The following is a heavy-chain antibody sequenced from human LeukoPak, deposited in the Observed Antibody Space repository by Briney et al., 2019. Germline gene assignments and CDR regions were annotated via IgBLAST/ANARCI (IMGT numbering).Heavy chain of an antibody. V-gene: IGHV1-2*02. Sequence: ASVKVSCKASGCTFTGYYMHWVRQAPGQGLEWTGWINPNSGGTNYAQNFQGRVTMTRDTSISTAYMEVSRLRSDDTAVYYCAREDSSGYDYWGQGTLVTVSS. CDR3: AREDSSGYDY. CDR1: GCTFTGYY. CDR2: INPNSGGT. J-gene: IGHJ4*02. D-gene: IGHD3-22*01.